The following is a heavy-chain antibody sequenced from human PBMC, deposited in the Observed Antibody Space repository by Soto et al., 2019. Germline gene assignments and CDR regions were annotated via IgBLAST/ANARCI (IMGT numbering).Heavy chain of an antibody. CDR1: GFTFSYG. D-gene: IGHD2-15*01. V-gene: IGHV3-30*02. CDR3: AKLVIGYCSGNTCDDY. J-gene: IGHJ4*02. CDR2: IVYASSNK. Sequence: VQLLESGGGLIQPGGSLRLSCAASGFTFSYGIHWLRQAPGKGLEWVAYIVYASSNKFYGDSVKGRFTISRDNSKNTRFLQINSLRAEDTAVYYCAKLVIGYCSGNTCDDYWGQGTLVAVSS.